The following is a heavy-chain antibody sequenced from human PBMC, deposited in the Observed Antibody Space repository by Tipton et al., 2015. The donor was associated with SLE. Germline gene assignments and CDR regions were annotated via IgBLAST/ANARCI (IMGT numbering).Heavy chain of an antibody. D-gene: IGHD1-26*01. V-gene: IGHV4-61*02. CDR2: IYTRGST. CDR3: AREKISGSYYGYIEY. CDR1: GGSISSGSYY. Sequence: TLSLTCTVSGGSISSGSYYWSWIRQPAGKGLEWIGRIYTRGSTNYNPSLMNRVTVSVDTSKNQLSLKLSSATAADTAMYYCAREKISGSYYGYIEYWGPGTLVTVSS. J-gene: IGHJ4*02.